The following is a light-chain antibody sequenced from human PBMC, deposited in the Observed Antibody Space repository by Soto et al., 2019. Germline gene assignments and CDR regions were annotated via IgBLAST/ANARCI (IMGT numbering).Light chain of an antibody. J-gene: IGLJ2*01. V-gene: IGLV2-8*01. Sequence: QSALTQPPSASGSPGQSATISCTGTSSDVGGYNYVSWYQQHPGKAPKLLIYEVTKRPSGVPDRFSGSKSGNTASLTVSGLQAADKADYYCTSFAGVNNFVVFGGGTKLTVL. CDR3: TSFAGVNNFVV. CDR1: SSDVGGYNY. CDR2: EVT.